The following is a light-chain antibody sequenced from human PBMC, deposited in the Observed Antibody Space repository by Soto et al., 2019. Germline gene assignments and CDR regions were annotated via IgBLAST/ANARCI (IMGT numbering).Light chain of an antibody. CDR1: QSLDNC. V-gene: IGKV1-5*01. CDR2: DVS. CDR3: QQYGSSPSIT. J-gene: IGKJ5*01. Sequence: DLQTTQSPSAPSPSILDRDTLTFQSSQSLDNCLAWYQQKPGKAPKLLIYDVSSLESGVPSRFSGSGSETEFTLTISRLEPEDFAVYYCQQYGSSPSITVGQGTRLEIK.